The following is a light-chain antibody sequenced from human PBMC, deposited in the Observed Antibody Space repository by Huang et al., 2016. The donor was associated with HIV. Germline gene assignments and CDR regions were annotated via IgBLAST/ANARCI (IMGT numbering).Light chain of an antibody. Sequence: EIVLTQSPATLSLSPGERATLSCRASQSVGTYLAWYQQKPGQDPRLLIYDASNTATGIPARFSGSGSGTDFTLTISNLEPEDFAVYYCQQRSNWPLLTFGPGTKVGIK. CDR1: QSVGTY. J-gene: IGKJ3*01. CDR3: QQRSNWPLLT. CDR2: DAS. V-gene: IGKV3-11*01.